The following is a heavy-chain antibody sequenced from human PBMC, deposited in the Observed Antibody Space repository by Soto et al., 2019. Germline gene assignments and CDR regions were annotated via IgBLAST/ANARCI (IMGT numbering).Heavy chain of an antibody. V-gene: IGHV4-59*01. Sequence: XAALSLTCTVSGGSMRNYFWTWIRQPPGKGLEWIGYIHYSGTTSFFPSYNPSLRSRVTISEDTSKNQFSLKLLSVTTADTAVYFCAAGEASSRNLAPYYLDLCGQGTLVTVSS. CDR2: IHYSGTT. D-gene: IGHD6-13*01. CDR1: GGSMRNYF. J-gene: IGHJ4*02. CDR3: AAGEASSRNLAPYYLDL.